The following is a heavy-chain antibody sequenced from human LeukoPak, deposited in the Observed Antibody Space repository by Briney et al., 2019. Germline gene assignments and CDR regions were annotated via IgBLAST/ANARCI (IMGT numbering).Heavy chain of an antibody. CDR3: ARVDYYDSSGYYFNPYYYFDY. D-gene: IGHD3-22*01. V-gene: IGHV4-59*12. J-gene: IGHJ4*02. CDR2: IYYSGST. Sequence: SETLSLTCTVSGGSISIYYWTWIRQPPGKGLEWIGYIYYSGSTYYNPSLKSRVTISVDTSKNQFSPKLSSVTAADTAVYYCARVDYYDSSGYYFNPYYYFDYWGQGTLVTVSS. CDR1: GGSISIYY.